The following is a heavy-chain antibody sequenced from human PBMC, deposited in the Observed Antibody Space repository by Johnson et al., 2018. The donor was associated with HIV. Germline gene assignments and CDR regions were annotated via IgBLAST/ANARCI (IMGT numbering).Heavy chain of an antibody. CDR3: ARGEEMATILI. CDR1: GFTFSRYA. V-gene: IGHV3-30-3*01. D-gene: IGHD5-24*01. Sequence: QMQLVESGGGVVQPGRSLRLSCAASGFTFSRYAMHWVRQAPGKGLEWVAVISYDGSNKYYADSAKGRFTSSRDNSKNTLYLQMNSLRAEDTAVYYCARGEEMATILIWGQGTMVTVSS. CDR2: ISYDGSNK. J-gene: IGHJ3*02.